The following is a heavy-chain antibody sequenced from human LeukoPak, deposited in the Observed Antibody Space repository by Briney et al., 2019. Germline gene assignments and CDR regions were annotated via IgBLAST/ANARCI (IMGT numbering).Heavy chain of an antibody. CDR1: GFTVSGNY. Sequence: PGGSLRPSCVASGFTVSGNYMNWVRQAPGKGLEWVSLFYRGDNTYYADSVKGRFTISRDNSKSTLYLQMNSLRAEDTAVYYCAGGYYFDYWGQGTLVTVSS. D-gene: IGHD3-22*01. J-gene: IGHJ4*02. V-gene: IGHV3-53*01. CDR3: AGGYYFDY. CDR2: FYRGDNT.